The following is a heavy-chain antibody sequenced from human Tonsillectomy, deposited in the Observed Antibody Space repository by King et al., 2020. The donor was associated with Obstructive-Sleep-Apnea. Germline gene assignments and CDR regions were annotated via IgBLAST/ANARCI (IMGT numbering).Heavy chain of an antibody. V-gene: IGHV3-9*01. J-gene: IGHJ6*02. D-gene: IGHD6-19*01. Sequence: VQLVESGGGLVQPGRSLRLSCAASGFTFDDYAMHWVRQAPGKGLEWVSGISWNSGSIGFADSVKGRFTISRDNAKNSLYLQMNSLRAEDTALDYCAKDSGGSGWAYYYGMDVWGQGTTVTVSS. CDR1: GFTFDDYA. CDR3: AKDSGGSGWAYYYGMDV. CDR2: ISWNSGSI.